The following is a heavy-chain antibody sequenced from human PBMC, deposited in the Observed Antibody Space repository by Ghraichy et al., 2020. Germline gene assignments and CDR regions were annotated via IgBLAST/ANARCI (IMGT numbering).Heavy chain of an antibody. V-gene: IGHV3-73*01. CDR1: GFTFSGSA. CDR2: IRSKAKSYAT. Sequence: GGSLRLSCAASGFTFSGSAMHWVRQASGKGLEWVGRIRSKAKSYATAYAASVKGRFTISRDDSKNTAYLQMNGLKTEDTAIYYCTTNANEGDALDFWGQGTRVTVSS. CDR3: TTNANEGDALDF. J-gene: IGHJ3*01. D-gene: IGHD4/OR15-4a*01.